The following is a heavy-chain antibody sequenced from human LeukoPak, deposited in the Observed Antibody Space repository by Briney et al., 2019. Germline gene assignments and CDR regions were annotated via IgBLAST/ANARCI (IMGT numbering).Heavy chain of an antibody. Sequence: GGSLRLSCAASGFSFSSYSMKWVRQAPGKGLEWVSSISDTSVYIYYADSVKGRFTISRDNSKNTLYLQMNSLRAEDTAVYYCARDGGMASSGWYLKYWGQGTLVTVSS. J-gene: IGHJ4*02. CDR2: ISDTSVYI. D-gene: IGHD6-19*01. CDR1: GFSFSSYS. CDR3: ARDGGMASSGWYLKY. V-gene: IGHV3-21*01.